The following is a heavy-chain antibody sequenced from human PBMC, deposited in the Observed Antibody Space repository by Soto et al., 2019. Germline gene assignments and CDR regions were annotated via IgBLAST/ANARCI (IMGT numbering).Heavy chain of an antibody. CDR3: ANIGEQVVFDY. D-gene: IGHD6-6*01. J-gene: IGHJ4*02. CDR2: ISGSGGST. CDR1: GFTFSSYA. V-gene: IGHV3-23*01. Sequence: GGSLRLSCAASGFTFSSYAMSWVRQAPGKGLAWVSAISGSGGSTYYADSVKCRFTISRDNSKNTLYLQMNSLRAEDTAVYYCANIGEQVVFDYWGQGTLVTVSS.